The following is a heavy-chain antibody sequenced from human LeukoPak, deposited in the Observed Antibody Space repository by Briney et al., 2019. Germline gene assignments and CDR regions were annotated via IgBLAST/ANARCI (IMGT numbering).Heavy chain of an antibody. CDR3: AKDAGGYYYYYMGV. Sequence: GGSLRLSCAASGFTLSDYYMSWIRQAPGKGLEWVSYISSSGSTIYYADSVKGRFTISRDNAKNSLYLQMNSLRPEDTALYYCAKDAGGYYYYYMGVWGKGTTVTISS. J-gene: IGHJ6*03. CDR1: GFTLSDYY. D-gene: IGHD1-26*01. CDR2: ISSSGSTI. V-gene: IGHV3-11*01.